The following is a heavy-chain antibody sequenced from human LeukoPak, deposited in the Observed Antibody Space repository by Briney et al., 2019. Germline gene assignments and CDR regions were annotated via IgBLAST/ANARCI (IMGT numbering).Heavy chain of an antibody. D-gene: IGHD6-19*01. CDR3: AKDPDSSGWYAGDDY. V-gene: IGHV3-23*01. J-gene: IGHJ4*02. CDR1: GFTFSSYA. Sequence: GGSLRRSCAASGFTFSSYAMSWVRQAPGKGLEWVSAISGSGGSTYYADSVKGRFTISRDNSKNTLYLQMNSLRAEDTAVYYCAKDPDSSGWYAGDDYWGQGTLVTVSS. CDR2: ISGSGGST.